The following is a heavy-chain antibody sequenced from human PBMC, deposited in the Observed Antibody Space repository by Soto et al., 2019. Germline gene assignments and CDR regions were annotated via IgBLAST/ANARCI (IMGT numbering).Heavy chain of an antibody. CDR3: ARARFEFWSGTYYYYGMDV. CDR2: IGTAGDP. D-gene: IGHD3-3*01. J-gene: IGHJ6*02. Sequence: GRSLRLSCAPSGFSFSSYDIHWVRQAAGKCLEWVSAIGTAGDPYYPGSVQGRFSISRENAKNSFYLQMNSLRVGDTAVYFCARARFEFWSGTYYYYGMDVWGHGTTVTVSS. V-gene: IGHV3-13*05. CDR1: GFSFSSYD.